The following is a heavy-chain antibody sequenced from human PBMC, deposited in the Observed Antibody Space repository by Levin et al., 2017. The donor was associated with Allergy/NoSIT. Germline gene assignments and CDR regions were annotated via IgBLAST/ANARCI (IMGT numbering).Heavy chain of an antibody. CDR3: ANGGDPYSSGWYGDFDY. D-gene: IGHD6-19*01. CDR1: GFTFSSFS. V-gene: IGHV3-23*01. CDR2: ISYSGTST. Sequence: SCGASGFTFSSFSMSWVRQAPGKGLEWVSTISYSGTSTYYADFVKGRVAISRDNSKNTLYLQMNSLRVEDTATYYGANGGDPYSSGWYGDFDYWGQGSLVTVSS. J-gene: IGHJ4*02.